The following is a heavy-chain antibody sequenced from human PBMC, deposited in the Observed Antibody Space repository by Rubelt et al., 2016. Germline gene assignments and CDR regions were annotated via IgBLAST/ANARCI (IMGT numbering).Heavy chain of an antibody. CDR1: GFTFSSYA. V-gene: IGHV3-30*04. J-gene: IGHJ4*02. CDR3: ARADSIAVAGTFDY. D-gene: IGHD6-19*01. CDR2: ISYDGSNK. Sequence: VQLVESGGGVVQPGRSLRLSCAASGFTFSSYAMHWVRQAPGKGLEWVAVISYDGSNKYYADSVKGRFTISRDNSKNTLYLQMNSLRAEGTAVYYCARADSIAVAGTFDYWGQGTLVTVSS.